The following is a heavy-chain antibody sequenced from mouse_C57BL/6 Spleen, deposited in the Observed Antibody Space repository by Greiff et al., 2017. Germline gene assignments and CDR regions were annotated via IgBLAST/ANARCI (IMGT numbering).Heavy chain of an antibody. CDR2: IYPRSGNT. Sequence: QVQLQQSGAELARPGASVKLSCQASGYTFTSYGISWVKQRTGQGLEWIGEIYPRSGNTYYNEKFKGKATLTADRSSSTAYMELRSLTSEDSAVYFCARKKGDYSNYEAMDYWGQGTSVTVSS. V-gene: IGHV1-81*01. CDR1: GYTFTSYG. J-gene: IGHJ4*01. CDR3: ARKKGDYSNYEAMDY. D-gene: IGHD2-5*01.